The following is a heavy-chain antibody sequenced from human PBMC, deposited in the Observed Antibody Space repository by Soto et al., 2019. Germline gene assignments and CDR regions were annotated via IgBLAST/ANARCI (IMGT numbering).Heavy chain of an antibody. Sequence: EVQLVESGGGLVQPGGSLRLSCAASGFTFSTYWMTWVRQTPGKGLEWVANIKQDGSEKAYVDALKGRFAISRDNAKNSLYLQMNSLRAEDTAVYYCARDPFGWSYGAFDIWGQGTMVTVSS. CDR1: GFTFSTYW. CDR3: ARDPFGWSYGAFDI. D-gene: IGHD2-15*01. J-gene: IGHJ3*02. V-gene: IGHV3-7*05. CDR2: IKQDGSEK.